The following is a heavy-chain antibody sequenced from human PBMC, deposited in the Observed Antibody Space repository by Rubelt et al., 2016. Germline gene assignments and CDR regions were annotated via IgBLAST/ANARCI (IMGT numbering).Heavy chain of an antibody. CDR2: IKRKSDGETT. Sequence: EVQLVESGGGLIQPGGSLRLSCAASGFSFMNAWVSWVRQPPGKALEWVGRIKRKSDGETTDYAAPVKGRFIISRDDSKSTQFLQMNSRKTEDTAVYYCATNVYSNHGFDYWGQGALVTVSS. J-gene: IGHJ4*02. CDR3: ATNVYSNHGFDY. CDR1: GFSFMNAW. D-gene: IGHD4-11*01. V-gene: IGHV3-15*01.